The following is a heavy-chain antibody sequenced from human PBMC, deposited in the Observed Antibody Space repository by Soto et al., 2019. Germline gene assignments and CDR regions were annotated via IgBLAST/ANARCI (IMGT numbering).Heavy chain of an antibody. J-gene: IGHJ6*02. Sequence: QVQLAQSGAEVKKPGSSVKVSCQASGGTFNNFAFTWVRQAPGQGLEWLGGIMPVFHTTNIAQTFQDRITVTADDFTTTVYMEMTSLRYDDTAVYYCATATISPVSATLYHYGMDVWGQGTTVTVSS. CDR1: GGTFNNFA. V-gene: IGHV1-69*01. CDR2: IMPVFHTT. D-gene: IGHD6-25*01. CDR3: ATATISPVSATLYHYGMDV.